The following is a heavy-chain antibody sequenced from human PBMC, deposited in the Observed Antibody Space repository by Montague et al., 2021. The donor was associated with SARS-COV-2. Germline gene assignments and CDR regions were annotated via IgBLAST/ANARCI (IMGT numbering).Heavy chain of an antibody. CDR2: IYYNTGNN. CDR3: ARGTGYDYYFDC. D-gene: IGHD5-12*01. CDR1: GGSISGYY. Sequence: SETLSLTCSVSGGSISGYYWNWIRQPPGKGLEWIGYIYYNTGNNNYNPSLQSRITISLDTSKNQFSLNLRSVTAADTALYFCARGTGYDYYFDCWGLGTLVTVSS. J-gene: IGHJ4*02. V-gene: IGHV4-59*01.